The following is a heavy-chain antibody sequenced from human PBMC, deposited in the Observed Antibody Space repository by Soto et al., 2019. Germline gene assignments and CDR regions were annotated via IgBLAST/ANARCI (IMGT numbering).Heavy chain of an antibody. V-gene: IGHV3-7*05. CDR3: ARDRDLVGATACFDY. D-gene: IGHD1-26*01. Sequence: PGGSLRLSCAASGFTFSSYWMSWVRQAPGKGLEWVANIKQDGSEKYYVDSVKGRFTISRDNAKNTLYLQMNSLRAEDTAVYYCARDRDLVGATACFDYWGQGTPVTVSS. CDR1: GFTFSSYW. J-gene: IGHJ4*02. CDR2: IKQDGSEK.